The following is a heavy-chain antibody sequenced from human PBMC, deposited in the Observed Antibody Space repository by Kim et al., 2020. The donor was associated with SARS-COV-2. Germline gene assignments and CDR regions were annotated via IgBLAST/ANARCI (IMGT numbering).Heavy chain of an antibody. CDR1: GFTFSSYA. Sequence: GGSLRLSCSASGFTFSSYAMHWVRQAPGKGLEYVSAINSIGSNTYYVDSVKGRFTVSRDNAKNTLYLQMSSLRAEDTAVYYCVKGPSLRHGYFASGGGSFDHWGQGTLVTVSS. V-gene: IGHV3-64D*09. J-gene: IGHJ4*02. CDR2: INSIGSNT. D-gene: IGHD5-18*01. CDR3: VKGPSLRHGYFASGGGSFDH.